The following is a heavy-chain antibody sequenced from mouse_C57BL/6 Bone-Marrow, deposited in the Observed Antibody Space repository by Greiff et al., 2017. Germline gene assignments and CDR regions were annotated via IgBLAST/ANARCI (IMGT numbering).Heavy chain of an antibody. J-gene: IGHJ2*01. CDR3: ARSGPLGRSFDY. Sequence: VQLQQSGAEFVKPGASVKMSCKASGYTFTSYWITWVKQRPGQGLEWIGDIYPTSGRTNYNEKFKSKAILTVDTSSNTAYMQLSSLTSEDSAVFYCARSGPLGRSFDYWGQGTTLTVSS. D-gene: IGHD4-1*01. CDR1: GYTFTSYW. V-gene: IGHV1-55*01. CDR2: IYPTSGRT.